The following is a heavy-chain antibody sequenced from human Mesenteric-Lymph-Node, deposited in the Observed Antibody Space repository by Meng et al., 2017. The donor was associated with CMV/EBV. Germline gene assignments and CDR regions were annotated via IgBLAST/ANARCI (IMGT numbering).Heavy chain of an antibody. Sequence: GSFSGYYWSWIRQPLGKGLEWIGEINHSGSTNYNPSLKSRVTISVDTSKNQFSLKLSSVTAADTAVYYCARCGPRGWLRSPGAFDIWGQGTMVTVSS. CDR2: INHSGST. CDR1: GSFSGYY. V-gene: IGHV4-34*01. D-gene: IGHD5-12*01. CDR3: ARCGPRGWLRSPGAFDI. J-gene: IGHJ3*02.